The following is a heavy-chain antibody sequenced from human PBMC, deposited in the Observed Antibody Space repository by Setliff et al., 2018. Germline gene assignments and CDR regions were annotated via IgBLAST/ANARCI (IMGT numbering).Heavy chain of an antibody. D-gene: IGHD4-17*01. V-gene: IGHV4-59*01. J-gene: IGHJ4*02. CDR3: ARLPRTVTHFDY. CDR2: IFYSGSS. CDR1: GVSIRSYY. Sequence: SETLSLTCTVSGVSIRSYYWSWIRQPPGRGLEWIGYIFYSGSSNYNPSLQSRVSMSVGTSKNQLSLKLDSLTAADTAVYFCARLPRTVTHFDYWGQGALVTVSS.